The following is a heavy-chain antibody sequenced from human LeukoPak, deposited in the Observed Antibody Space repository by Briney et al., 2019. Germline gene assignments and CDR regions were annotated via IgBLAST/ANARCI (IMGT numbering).Heavy chain of an antibody. CDR2: IYPRDSDT. CDR1: GYTFTHQW. Sequence: PGESLKISCKASGYTFTHQWIGWVRQKSGSGLEWMGIIYPRDSDTRYSPSFQGHVPISADTSINTAYLEWSRLEASDTAIYYCARHSDVIGAIWGQGTLVTVSS. D-gene: IGHD3-10*01. J-gene: IGHJ4*02. V-gene: IGHV5-51*01. CDR3: ARHSDVIGAI.